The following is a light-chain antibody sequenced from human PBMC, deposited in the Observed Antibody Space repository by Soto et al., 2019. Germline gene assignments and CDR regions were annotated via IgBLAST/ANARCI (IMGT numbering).Light chain of an antibody. Sequence: DIQLTQSPSFLSASVGDRVTITCRASQGLSSDLAWYQQKPGKAPTLLIYAASTLQSGVPSRFSGSGSGTEFTLTISSLQPEDFATYYCQQLNSYPLTFGQGTRLEIK. CDR2: AAS. CDR1: QGLSSD. V-gene: IGKV1-9*01. J-gene: IGKJ5*01. CDR3: QQLNSYPLT.